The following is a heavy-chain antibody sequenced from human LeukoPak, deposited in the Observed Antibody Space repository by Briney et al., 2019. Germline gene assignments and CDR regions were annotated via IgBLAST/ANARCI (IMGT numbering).Heavy chain of an antibody. CDR1: GYTFTSYG. J-gene: IGHJ6*03. CDR3: ARYGAGANYDFWSGHYKGRYYYYMDV. D-gene: IGHD3-3*01. Sequence: ASVKVSCKASGYTFTSYGISWVRQAPGQGLEWMGWISAYNGNTNYAQKLQGRVTMTTDTSTSTAYMELRSLRSDDTAVYYCARYGAGANYDFWSGHYKGRYYYYMDVWGKGTTVTVSS. CDR2: ISAYNGNT. V-gene: IGHV1-18*01.